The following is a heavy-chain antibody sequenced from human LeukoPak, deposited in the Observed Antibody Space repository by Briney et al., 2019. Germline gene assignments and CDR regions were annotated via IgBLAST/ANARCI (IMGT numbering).Heavy chain of an antibody. CDR2: IYYGGTT. CDR1: GGSISSYY. CDR3: ARHAGGYSYET. V-gene: IGHV4-59*01. J-gene: IGHJ4*02. D-gene: IGHD5-18*01. Sequence: SETLSLTCTVSGGSISSYYWSWIRQSPGKGLEWIGYIYYGGTTNYNPSLKSRVTILIDRSKNQFSLGLSSVTAADTAVYYCARHAGGYSYETWGQGTLVTVSS.